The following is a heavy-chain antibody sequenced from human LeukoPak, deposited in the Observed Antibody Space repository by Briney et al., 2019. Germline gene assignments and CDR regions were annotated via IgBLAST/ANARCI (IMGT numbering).Heavy chain of an antibody. CDR1: GYTFTGYY. CDR2: INPNSGGT. Sequence: ASVKVSCKASGYTFTGYYMHWVRQAPGQGLEWMGWINPNSGGTNYAQKFQGRVTMTRDTSISTAYMELSRLSSVTAADTAVYYCARDYRDLYYYDSSGHYPYYYYMDVWGKRTTVTVSS. V-gene: IGHV1-2*02. J-gene: IGHJ6*03. CDR3: ARDYRDLYYYDSSGHYPYYYYMDV. D-gene: IGHD3-22*01.